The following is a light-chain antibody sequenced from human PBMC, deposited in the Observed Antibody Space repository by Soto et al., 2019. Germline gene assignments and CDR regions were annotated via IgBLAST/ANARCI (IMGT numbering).Light chain of an antibody. V-gene: IGLV1-44*01. J-gene: IGLJ2*01. Sequence: QSVLTQPPSASGTPGQRVTTSCSGSSSNIGSKTVSWYQQLPGTAPKLLIYSNNQRPSGVPDRFSGSKSGTSASLAISGLQSEDEADYYCAAWDDSLNGVVFGGGTKLTVL. CDR1: SSNIGSKT. CDR3: AAWDDSLNGVV. CDR2: SNN.